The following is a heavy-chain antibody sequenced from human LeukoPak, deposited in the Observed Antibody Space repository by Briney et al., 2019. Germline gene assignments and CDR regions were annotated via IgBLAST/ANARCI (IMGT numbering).Heavy chain of an antibody. Sequence: GGSLRLSCAASGFTFSSYGMHWVRQAPGKGLEWVAVISYDGSNKYYADSVKGRFTISRDNSNNTLYLQMNSLRAEDTAVYYCAKGPIVVVVSYYFDYWGQGTLVTVSS. D-gene: IGHD2-15*01. J-gene: IGHJ4*02. CDR3: AKGPIVVVVSYYFDY. V-gene: IGHV3-30*18. CDR2: ISYDGSNK. CDR1: GFTFSSYG.